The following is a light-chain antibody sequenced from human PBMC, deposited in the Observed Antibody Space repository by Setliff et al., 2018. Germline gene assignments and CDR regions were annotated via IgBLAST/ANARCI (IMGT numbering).Light chain of an antibody. J-gene: IGLJ2*01. V-gene: IGLV2-23*02. CDR3: CSYAGNCV. Sequence: QSVLTQPASVSGSPGQSITISCAGTSSDIGSYNLVSWYQQYPGKAPKLMIYEVTKRPSGVSPRFSGSKSANTASLTISGLQAEDEADYYCCSYAGNCVFGGGTQLTVL. CDR2: EVT. CDR1: SSDIGSYNL.